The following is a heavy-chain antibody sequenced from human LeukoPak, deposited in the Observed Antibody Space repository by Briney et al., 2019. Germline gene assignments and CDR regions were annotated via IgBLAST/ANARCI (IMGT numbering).Heavy chain of an antibody. D-gene: IGHD4-17*01. V-gene: IGHV4-31*03. J-gene: IGHJ3*02. Sequence: SQTLSLTCTVSGGSISSGGYYWSWIRQHPGKGLEWIGYIYYSGSTYYNPSLKSRVNISVDTSKNQFSLKLSSVTAADTAVYYCARGDYAWAFHIWGQGTMVTVSS. CDR1: GGSISSGGYY. CDR3: ARGDYAWAFHI. CDR2: IYYSGST.